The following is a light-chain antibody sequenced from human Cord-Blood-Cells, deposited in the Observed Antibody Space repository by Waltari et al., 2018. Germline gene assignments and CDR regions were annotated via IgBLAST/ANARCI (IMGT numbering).Light chain of an antibody. V-gene: IGLV2-23*02. Sequence: QSALTQPASVSGSPGQSITISCPGTSSDVGSYYLVSWYQQHPGEAPRLMIYEVSKRPSGVSNRFSGSKAGNTASLTISGLQAKDEAEYYCCSYAGSSTYVFGTGTKVTVL. CDR1: SSDVGSYYL. J-gene: IGLJ1*01. CDR2: EVS. CDR3: CSYAGSSTYV.